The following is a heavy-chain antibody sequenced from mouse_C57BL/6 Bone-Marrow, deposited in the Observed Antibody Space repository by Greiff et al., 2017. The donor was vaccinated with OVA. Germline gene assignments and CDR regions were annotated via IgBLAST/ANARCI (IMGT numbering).Heavy chain of an antibody. CDR3: AKADGSRNWYFDV. CDR1: GFSLTSYG. CDR2: IWRGGST. Sequence: QVQLKQSGPGLVQPSQRLSITCTVSGFSLTSYGVHWVRQSPGKGLEWLGVIWRGGSTDYNAAFMSRLSITKDNSKSQVFFKMNSLQADDTAIYYCAKADGSRNWYFDVWGTGTTVTVSS. D-gene: IGHD1-1*01. V-gene: IGHV2-5*01. J-gene: IGHJ1*03.